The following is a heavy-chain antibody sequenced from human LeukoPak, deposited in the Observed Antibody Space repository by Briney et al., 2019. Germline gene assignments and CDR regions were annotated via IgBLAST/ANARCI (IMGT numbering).Heavy chain of an antibody. V-gene: IGHV4-39*07. CDR2: IYYSGST. Sequence: SETLSLTCTVSGGSISSSSYYWGWIRQPPGKGLEWLGSIYYSGSTYYNPSLKSRVTISVDTSKNQFSLKLTSVTATDTAVYFCARGPLGDLFSDAFDIWGQGTKVTVSS. CDR3: ARGPLGDLFSDAFDI. CDR1: GGSISSSSYY. D-gene: IGHD3-10*01. J-gene: IGHJ3*02.